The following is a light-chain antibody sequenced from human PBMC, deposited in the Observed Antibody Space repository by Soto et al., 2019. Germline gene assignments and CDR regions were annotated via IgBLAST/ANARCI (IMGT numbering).Light chain of an antibody. CDR3: QQRSTWPT. CDR1: ESVDFH. V-gene: IGKV3-11*01. J-gene: IGKJ5*01. Sequence: ETVMTQSPATLSVSPGERATLSCRASESVDFHLAWYQQTPGQAPRLLIYDASVRATGTPARFSGSGSGTAFTLTISSLEPEDFALYYCQQRSTWPTFGQGTRLEI. CDR2: DAS.